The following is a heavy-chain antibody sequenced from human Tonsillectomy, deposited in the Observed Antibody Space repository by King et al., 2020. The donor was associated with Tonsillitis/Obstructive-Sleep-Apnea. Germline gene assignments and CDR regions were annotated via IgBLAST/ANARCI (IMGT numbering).Heavy chain of an antibody. D-gene: IGHD6-19*01. V-gene: IGHV5-51*01. CDR1: GYSFTSNW. Sequence: VQLVESGAEVKKPGESLKISCKGSGYSFTSNWIGWVRQMPGKGLEWMVIIYPADSDTRYSPSFQGQVTISADKSISTAYLQWSSLKASDTAMYYCARYLPVAGMNAFDFWGQGTMVTVSS. CDR2: IYPADSDT. J-gene: IGHJ3*01. CDR3: ARYLPVAGMNAFDF.